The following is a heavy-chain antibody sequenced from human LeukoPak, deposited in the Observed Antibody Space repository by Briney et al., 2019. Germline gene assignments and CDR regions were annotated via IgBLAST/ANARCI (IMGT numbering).Heavy chain of an antibody. D-gene: IGHD3-9*01. V-gene: IGHV4-59*06. J-gene: IGHJ2*01. CDR3: ARAVGYDVLTGYNRGWFFDL. CDR2: IYYTGST. Sequence: SETLSPTCTVSGGSISSYYWSWIRQHPGKGLEWIGYIYYTGSTYYNPSLKSRVTISVGTSKSHFSLKLSSLTAADTAVYYCARAVGYDVLTGYNRGWFFDLWGRGTLVTVSS. CDR1: GGSISSYY.